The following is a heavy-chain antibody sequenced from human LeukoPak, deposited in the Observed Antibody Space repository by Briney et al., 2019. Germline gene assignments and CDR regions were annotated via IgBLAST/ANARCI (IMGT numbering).Heavy chain of an antibody. CDR2: INWNGGSS. D-gene: IGHD5-24*01. J-gene: IGHJ4*02. Sequence: GGSLRLYCSASGFTFDDYGMSWVRQAPGQGLEWVSGINWNGGSSGYAYSVKGRFTISRDNAKNSLYLQMNSLRAEDTALYYCARELQLLGVFDYWGQGTLVTVSS. CDR1: GFTFDDYG. CDR3: ARELQLLGVFDY. V-gene: IGHV3-20*04.